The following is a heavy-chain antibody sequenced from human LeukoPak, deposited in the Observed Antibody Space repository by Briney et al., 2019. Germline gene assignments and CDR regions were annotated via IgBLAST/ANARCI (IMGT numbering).Heavy chain of an antibody. CDR3: ATTYGDYGRDWFDP. Sequence: ASVKVSWKVSGYTLTELSMHWVRQAPGKGLEWMGGFDPEDGETIYAQKFQGRVTMTEDTSTDTAYMELSSLRSEDTAVYYCATTYGDYGRDWFDPWGQGTLVTVSS. J-gene: IGHJ5*02. D-gene: IGHD4-17*01. CDR2: FDPEDGET. CDR1: GYTLTELS. V-gene: IGHV1-24*01.